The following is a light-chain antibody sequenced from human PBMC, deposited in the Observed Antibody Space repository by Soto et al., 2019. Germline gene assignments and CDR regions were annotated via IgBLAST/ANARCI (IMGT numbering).Light chain of an antibody. Sequence: QSVLTQPPSASGTPGQRVTISCSGSNSNIGNNKVNWYQQLPGTAPKLLIYTSNQRPSGVPDRFSGSKSGTSASLAISGLQSEDEADYYCCSYTDIALDVVFGGGTKLTVL. V-gene: IGLV1-44*01. CDR2: TSN. CDR3: CSYTDIALDVV. J-gene: IGLJ2*01. CDR1: NSNIGNNK.